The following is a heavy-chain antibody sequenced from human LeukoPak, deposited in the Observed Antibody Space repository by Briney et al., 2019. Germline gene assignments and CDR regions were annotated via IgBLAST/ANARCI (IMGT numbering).Heavy chain of an antibody. J-gene: IGHJ4*02. CDR3: ASLGGPYDY. Sequence: TPSETLSLTCAVSGGSISSGGYSWSWLRQPPGKGLEWIGYIYHSGSTYYNPSLKSRVTISVDRSKNQFSLKLSSVAAADTAVYYCASLGGPYDYWGQGTLVTVSS. CDR1: GGSISSGGYS. V-gene: IGHV4-30-2*01. CDR2: IYHSGST. D-gene: IGHD3-16*01.